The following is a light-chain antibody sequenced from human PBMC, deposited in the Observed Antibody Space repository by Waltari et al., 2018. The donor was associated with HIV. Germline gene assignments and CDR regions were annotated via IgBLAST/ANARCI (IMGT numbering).Light chain of an antibody. Sequence: QSALTQPASVSGPPGQSITISCTGTTNDVGSSNYVSWHQQHPGEAPTLIIHDVSDRPSGISNRFSGSKSGNTASLTIAGLHTEDEADYYCSSYTSSSTYVFGTGTRVTVL. CDR1: TNDVGSSNY. CDR3: SSYTSSSTYV. J-gene: IGLJ1*01. CDR2: DVS. V-gene: IGLV2-14*01.